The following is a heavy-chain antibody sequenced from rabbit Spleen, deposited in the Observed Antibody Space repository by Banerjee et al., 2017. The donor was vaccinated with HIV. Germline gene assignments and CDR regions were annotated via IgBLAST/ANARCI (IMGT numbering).Heavy chain of an antibody. D-gene: IGHD1-1*01. Sequence: QEQLVESGGGLVKPGASLTLTCIASGVSFSGNSYMCWVRQAPGKGLEWIACIDTGSSGFTYFASWAKGRFTISKTSSTTVTLQMTSLTAADTATYFCVREVYHILGLWGPGTLVTVS. CDR3: VREVYHILGL. V-gene: IGHV1S45*01. CDR1: GVSFSGNSY. CDR2: IDTGSSGFT. J-gene: IGHJ6*01.